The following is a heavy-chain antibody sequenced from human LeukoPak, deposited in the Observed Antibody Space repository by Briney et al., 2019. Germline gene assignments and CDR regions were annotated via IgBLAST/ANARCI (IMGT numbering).Heavy chain of an antibody. D-gene: IGHD3-3*01. V-gene: IGHV3-21*01. CDR2: ISSSSSYI. CDR3: ARDHRPAYYDFWSGYPTDY. Sequence: TGGSLRLSCAASGFTFGSYSMNWVRQAPGKGLEWVSSISSSSSYIYYADSVKGRFIISRDNAKNSLYLQMNSLRAEDTAVYHCARDHRPAYYDFWSGYPTDYWGQGTLVTVSS. CDR1: GFTFGSYS. J-gene: IGHJ4*02.